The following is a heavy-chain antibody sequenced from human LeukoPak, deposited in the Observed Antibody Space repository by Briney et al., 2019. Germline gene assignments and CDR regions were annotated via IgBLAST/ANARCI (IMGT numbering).Heavy chain of an antibody. J-gene: IGHJ4*02. Sequence: PSETLSLTCTVSGGSISSSSYYWGWIRQPPGKGLEWIGSIYYSGSTYYNPSLKSRVTISVDTSKNQFSLKLSSVTAADTAVYYCARHVGIAVAGEIDYWGQGTLVTVSS. CDR3: ARHVGIAVAGEIDY. CDR2: IYYSGST. CDR1: GGSISSSSYY. D-gene: IGHD6-19*01. V-gene: IGHV4-39*01.